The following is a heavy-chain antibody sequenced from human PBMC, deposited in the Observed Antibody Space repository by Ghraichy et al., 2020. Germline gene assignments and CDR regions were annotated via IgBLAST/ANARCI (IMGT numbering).Heavy chain of an antibody. V-gene: IGHV3-23*01. CDR2: ISGSGGST. CDR1: GFTFSSYA. Sequence: GGSLRLSCAASGFTFSSYAMSWVRQAPGKGLEWVSAISGSGGSTYYADSVKGRFTISRDNSKNTLYLQMNSLRAEDTAVYYCAKGSSSWYWYYGMDVWGQGTTVTVSS. CDR3: AKGSSSWYWYYGMDV. J-gene: IGHJ6*02. D-gene: IGHD6-13*01.